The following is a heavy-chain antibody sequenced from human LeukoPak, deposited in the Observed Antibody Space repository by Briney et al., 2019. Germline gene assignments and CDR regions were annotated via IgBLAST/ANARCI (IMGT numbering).Heavy chain of an antibody. D-gene: IGHD5/OR15-5a*01. V-gene: IGHV4-59*08. CDR1: GVSISSDY. CDR3: ARRLRQNLFDP. CDR2: IYYSGSS. Sequence: SETLSLTCTVSGVSISSDYWSWIRLPPGKGLEWIGYIYYSGSSNYNPSLESRVTMSVDMSKNQFSLKLASVTAADTAVYYCARRLRQNLFDPWGQGTLVTVSS. J-gene: IGHJ5*02.